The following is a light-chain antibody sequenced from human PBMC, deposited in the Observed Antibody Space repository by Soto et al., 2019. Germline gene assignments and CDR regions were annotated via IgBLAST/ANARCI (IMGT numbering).Light chain of an antibody. CDR2: DAS. CDR1: QTIRNY. Sequence: IQLTQSPSSLSASVGDRVTITCRASQTIRNYLAWYQQKPGKAPDLLIYDASSLENEVPSRFSGSGFGTEFTLTISSLQPDDSATYYCQQYGLQGTFGQGTKVDIK. CDR3: QQYGLQGT. V-gene: IGKV1-5*01. J-gene: IGKJ1*01.